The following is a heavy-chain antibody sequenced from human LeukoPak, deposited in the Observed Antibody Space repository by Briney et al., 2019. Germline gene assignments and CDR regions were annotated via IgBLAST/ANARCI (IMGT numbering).Heavy chain of an antibody. J-gene: IGHJ4*02. CDR3: ARALYCSGGSCTGNDY. V-gene: IGHV3-23*01. CDR1: GFTFSSYA. CDR2: ISGSGGST. Sequence: GGSLRLSCAASGFTFSSYAMSWVRQAPGKGLEWVSAISGSGGSTYYADSVKGRFTISRDNSKNTLYLQMNSLRAEDTAVYYCARALYCSGGSCTGNDYWGQGTLVTVSS. D-gene: IGHD2-15*01.